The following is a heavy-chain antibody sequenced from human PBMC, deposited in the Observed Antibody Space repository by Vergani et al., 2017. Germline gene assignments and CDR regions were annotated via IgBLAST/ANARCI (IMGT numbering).Heavy chain of an antibody. CDR2: INHSGST. V-gene: IGHV4-34*01. J-gene: IGHJ2*01. D-gene: IGHD2-21*02. CDR3: ARWSEVVTAIPVPYWYFDL. CDR1: GGSFSGYY. Sequence: QVQLQQWGAGLLKPSETLSLTCAVYGGSFSGYYWSWIRQPPGKGLEWIGEINHSGSTNYNPSLKSRVTISVATSKNQFSLKLSSVTASDTSVYYCARWSEVVTAIPVPYWYFDLWGRGTLVTVSS.